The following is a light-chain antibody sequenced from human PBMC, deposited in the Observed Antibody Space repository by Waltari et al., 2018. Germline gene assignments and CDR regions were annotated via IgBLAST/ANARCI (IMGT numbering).Light chain of an antibody. Sequence: DIVLTESPESLAVSLGARDTADCQSSQRFFYRSDNKNYLSWYQHKPGQPHKLLFYWASTRESGVPDRFSASGSGTDFTLAINNLQAEDVAVYYCQQYYRSRTFGQGTKVEIK. V-gene: IGKV4-1*01. CDR2: WAS. J-gene: IGKJ1*01. CDR3: QQYYRSRT. CDR1: QRFFYRSDNKNY.